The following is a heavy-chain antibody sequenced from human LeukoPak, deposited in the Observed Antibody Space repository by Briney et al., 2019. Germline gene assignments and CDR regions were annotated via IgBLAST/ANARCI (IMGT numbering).Heavy chain of an antibody. CDR1: GFTFSSNW. CDR3: ARVPAVRGVIDYYYGMDV. Sequence: GGSLRLSCGASGFTFSSNWMSWVRQAPGKGLEWAANIKQDGSEKYYVDSVKGRFTISRDNAKNSLYLQMNSLRVEDTAAYYCARVPAVRGVIDYYYGMDVWGQGTTVTVSS. D-gene: IGHD3-10*01. J-gene: IGHJ6*02. V-gene: IGHV3-7*01. CDR2: IKQDGSEK.